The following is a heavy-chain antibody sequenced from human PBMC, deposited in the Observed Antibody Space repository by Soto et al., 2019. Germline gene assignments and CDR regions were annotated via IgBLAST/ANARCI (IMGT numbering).Heavy chain of an antibody. Sequence: ASVKVSCKASGYTFTSYGMNWVRQAPGRGLEWMGWINPGNGNTKYSQKFQGRVIIERDTSASTAYMELSRLRSDDTAVYYCARDQVAVAGTTDYWGQGTLVIVSS. V-gene: IGHV1-3*01. CDR2: INPGNGNT. J-gene: IGHJ4*02. CDR3: ARDQVAVAGTTDY. CDR1: GYTFTSYG. D-gene: IGHD6-19*01.